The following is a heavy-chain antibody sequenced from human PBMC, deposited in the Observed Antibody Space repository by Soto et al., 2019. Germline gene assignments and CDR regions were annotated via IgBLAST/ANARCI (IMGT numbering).Heavy chain of an antibody. D-gene: IGHD3-16*01. CDR1: GGSVSSNY. CDR3: ARKFGQTLDY. J-gene: IGHJ4*02. CDR2: MYNFGSS. V-gene: IGHV4-59*02. Sequence: SETLSLTCSVSGGSVSSNYWNWIRQTPGKGLEWIGYMYNFGSSYYNPSLKSRVTMSLDTPKNEFSLNLRSVTAADTAVYYCARKFGQTLDYWGQGTLVTVSS.